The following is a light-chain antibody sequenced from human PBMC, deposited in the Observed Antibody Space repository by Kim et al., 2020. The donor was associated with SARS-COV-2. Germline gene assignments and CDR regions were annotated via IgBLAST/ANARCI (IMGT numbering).Light chain of an antibody. CDR3: QQYGSSPPYS. J-gene: IGKJ2*01. V-gene: IGKV3-20*01. CDR1: QCVSSHH. CDR2: GAS. Sequence: PAEGATHPRRASQCVSSHHLAWDPQETSQAPRLLNYGASSRATGIPGRFSGSGSGTDFTLTNSRLEPGEFAGYYWQQYGSSPPYSFGQGNELE.